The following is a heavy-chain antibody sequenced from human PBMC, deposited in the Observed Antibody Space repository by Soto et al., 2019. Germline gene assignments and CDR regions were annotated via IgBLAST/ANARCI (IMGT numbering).Heavy chain of an antibody. D-gene: IGHD4-17*01. Sequence: GGSLRLSCAASGFTFSDYYMSWIRQAPGKGLEWVSYISSSGSTIYYADSVKGRFTISRDNAKNSLYLHMNSLRAEDTAVYYCARGRTTVVTPYNWFAPWGQGTLVTVSS. V-gene: IGHV3-11*01. CDR1: GFTFSDYY. J-gene: IGHJ5*02. CDR3: ARGRTTVVTPYNWFAP. CDR2: ISSSGSTI.